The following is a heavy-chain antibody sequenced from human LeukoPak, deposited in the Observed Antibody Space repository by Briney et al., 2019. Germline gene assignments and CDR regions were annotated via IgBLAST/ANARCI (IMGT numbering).Heavy chain of an antibody. D-gene: IGHD2-2*01. J-gene: IGHJ5*02. CDR1: GGSISSYY. CDR2: IYTSGST. CDR3: AXXGPIYCXSXXXXXXXP. V-gene: IGHV4-4*07. Sequence: SETLSLTCTVSGGSISSYYWSWIRQPAGKGLEWIGRIYTSGSTNYNPSLKSRVTMSVDTSKNQFSLKLSSVTAADTAVYYCAXXGPIYCXSXXXXXXXPXGQGT.